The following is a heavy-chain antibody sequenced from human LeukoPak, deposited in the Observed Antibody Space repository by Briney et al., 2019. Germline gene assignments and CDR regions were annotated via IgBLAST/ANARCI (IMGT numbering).Heavy chain of an antibody. J-gene: IGHJ4*02. Sequence: SETLSLTCIVSGGSLHRSFWTWVRQPPGKGVQWIGRIYSSGTTDYSPSLKSRLTISIDTSMNQFSLRLASVTAADTAVYYCGRRPAVDGPIDNWGKGILVAVSS. CDR1: GGSLHRSF. V-gene: IGHV4-59*01. CDR2: IYSSGTT. CDR3: GRRPAVDGPIDN. D-gene: IGHD3/OR15-3a*01.